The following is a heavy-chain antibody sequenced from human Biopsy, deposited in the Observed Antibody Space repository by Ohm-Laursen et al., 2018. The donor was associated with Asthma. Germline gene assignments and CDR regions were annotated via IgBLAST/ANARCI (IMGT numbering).Heavy chain of an antibody. CDR2: IYYSGST. CDR1: GGSISSSY. J-gene: IGHJ4*02. D-gene: IGHD1-26*01. CDR3: ARRGLSGSDLQAYFDY. V-gene: IGHV4-59*01. Sequence: GTLSCTCTVSGGSISSSYWSRIRQPPGKGLEWIGYIYYSGSTNYNSSLKSRVTISVDTSKNQFSLKLSSVTAADTSVYYCARRGLSGSDLQAYFDYWGQGTLVTVSS.